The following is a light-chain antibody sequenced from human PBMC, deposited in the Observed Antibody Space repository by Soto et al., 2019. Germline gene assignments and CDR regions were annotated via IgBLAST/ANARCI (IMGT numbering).Light chain of an antibody. CDR1: QNIGVY. Sequence: DIQMTQSPSTLSASVGDRVTITCRASQNIGVYLNWYQKKPGKAPNLLIYAASSLQSGVPSRFSGSGSGTEFTLSISSLQPDDFATYYCQQYYTYQYTFGQGTKV. V-gene: IGKV1-5*01. J-gene: IGKJ2*01. CDR3: QQYYTYQYT. CDR2: AAS.